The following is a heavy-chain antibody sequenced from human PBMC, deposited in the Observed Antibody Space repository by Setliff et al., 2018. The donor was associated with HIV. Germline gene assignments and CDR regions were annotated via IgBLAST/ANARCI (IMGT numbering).Heavy chain of an antibody. J-gene: IGHJ4*02. CDR1: GGSISSTSYY. Sequence: PSETLSLTCTVSGGSISSTSYYWGWIRQPPGTGLEWTGSISSSGNTYYNPSLKSRVTTSVDTPKNQFSLKLNSVTAADTAVYCCAKTIGRYFDIFDNWGQGTLVTVSS. V-gene: IGHV4-39*01. D-gene: IGHD3-9*01. CDR3: AKTIGRYFDIFDN. CDR2: ISSSGNT.